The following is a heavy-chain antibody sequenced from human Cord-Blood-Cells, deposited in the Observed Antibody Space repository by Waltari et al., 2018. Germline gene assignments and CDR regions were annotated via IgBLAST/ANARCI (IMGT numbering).Heavy chain of an antibody. Sequence: QVQLQESGPGLVKPSETLSLTCPVSGGSISSYYWSWIRQPPGKGLEWIGYIYYSGSTNYNPSLKSRVTISVDTSKNQFSLKLSSVTAADTAVYYCARGAPAIAARFDYWGQGTLVTVSS. V-gene: IGHV4-59*01. J-gene: IGHJ4*02. D-gene: IGHD6-6*01. CDR1: GGSISSYY. CDR2: IYYSGST. CDR3: ARGAPAIAARFDY.